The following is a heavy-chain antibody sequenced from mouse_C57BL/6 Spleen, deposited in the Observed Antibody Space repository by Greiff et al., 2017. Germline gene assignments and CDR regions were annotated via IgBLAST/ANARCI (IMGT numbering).Heavy chain of an antibody. CDR2: IYPGSGST. Sequence: VQLQQPGAELVKPGASVKMSCKASGYTFTSYWITWVKQRPGQGLEWIGDIYPGSGSTNYNEKFKSKATLTVDTSSSTAYMQLSSLTSEDSAVYYCARGGYYSNYYYAMDYWGQGTSVTVSS. CDR1: GYTFTSYW. D-gene: IGHD2-5*01. J-gene: IGHJ4*01. CDR3: ARGGYYSNYYYAMDY. V-gene: IGHV1-55*01.